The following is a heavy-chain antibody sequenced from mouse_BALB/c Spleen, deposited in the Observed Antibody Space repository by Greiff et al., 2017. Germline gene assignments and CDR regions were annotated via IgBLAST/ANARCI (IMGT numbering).Heavy chain of an antibody. CDR1: GYSITSDYA. V-gene: IGHV3-2*02. J-gene: IGHJ3*01. Sequence: EVKLVESGPGLVKPSQSLSLTCTVTGYSITSDYAWNWIRQFPGNKLEWMGYISYSGSTSYNPSLKSRISITRDTSKNQFFLQLNSVTTEDTATYYCARSITTATQFAYWGQGTLVTVSA. CDR2: ISYSGST. CDR3: ARSITTATQFAY. D-gene: IGHD1-2*01.